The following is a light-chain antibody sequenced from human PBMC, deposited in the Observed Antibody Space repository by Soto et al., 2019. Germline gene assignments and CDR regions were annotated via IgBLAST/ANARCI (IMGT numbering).Light chain of an antibody. J-gene: IGLJ2*01. CDR1: SSNIGAGYD. CDR3: QSYDSSLSGRGV. V-gene: IGLV1-40*01. Sequence: QSVLTQPPSVSGAPGQRVTISCTGSSSNIGAGYDVHWYQQLPGTAPKLLIYGNSNRPSGVPVRFSGSKSGTSASLAITGLQAEDEADYYCQSYDSSLSGRGVFGGGTKLTVL. CDR2: GNS.